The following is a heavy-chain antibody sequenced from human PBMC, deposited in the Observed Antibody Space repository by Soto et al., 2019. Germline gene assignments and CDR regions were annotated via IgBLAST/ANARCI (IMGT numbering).Heavy chain of an antibody. CDR3: ARHGYFTFDY. V-gene: IGHV3-7*04. Sequence: EMQLVESGGGLVQPGGSLRLACLASGFTFNSHWMGWVRQSPGKGLEWVANIDRDGRDKYYVDSVKGRFTLSRDNANNSVFLQMNSLRVEDTAMYYCARHGYFTFDYWGLGTLVTVSS. CDR1: GFTFNSHW. J-gene: IGHJ4*02. CDR2: IDRDGRDK. D-gene: IGHD4-17*01.